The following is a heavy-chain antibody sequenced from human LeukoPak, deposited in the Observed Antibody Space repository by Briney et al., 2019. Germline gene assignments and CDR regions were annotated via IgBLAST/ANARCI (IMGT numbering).Heavy chain of an antibody. J-gene: IGHJ4*02. D-gene: IGHD5-18*01. CDR2: IYYSGST. CDR1: GGSISSYY. Sequence: SETLSLTCTVSGGSISSYYWSWIRQPPGKGLEWIGYIYYSGSTNYNPSLKSRVTISVDTSKNQFSLKLSSVTAADTAVYYCAGHVDTAMVFDYWGQGTLVTVSS. V-gene: IGHV4-59*08. CDR3: AGHVDTAMVFDY.